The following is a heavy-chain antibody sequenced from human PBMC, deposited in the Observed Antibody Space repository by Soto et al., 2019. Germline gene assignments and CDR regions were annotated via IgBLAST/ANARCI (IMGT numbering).Heavy chain of an antibody. J-gene: IGHJ6*02. CDR2: IIPIFVTA. CDR3: ARELYSGYDFHYYYGMDV. CDR1: GGTFSSYA. V-gene: IGHV1-69*13. Sequence: SVKVSCKASGGTFSSYAISWVRQAPGQGLEWMGGIIPIFVTANYAQKFQGRVTITADESTSTAYMELSSLRSEDTAVYYAARELYSGYDFHYYYGMDVWGQGTTVTVSS. D-gene: IGHD5-12*01.